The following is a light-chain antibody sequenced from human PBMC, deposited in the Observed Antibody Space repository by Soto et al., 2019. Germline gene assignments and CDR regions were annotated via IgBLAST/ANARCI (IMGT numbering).Light chain of an antibody. CDR1: SSDVGNYYY. CDR3: SSYAGSNNFV. J-gene: IGLJ1*01. V-gene: IGLV2-8*01. CDR2: EVS. Sequence: QSALTQPPSASGSPGQSVTISCTGTSSDVGNYYYVSWYQQHPGKAPKLMIYEVSKRPSGVPDRFSGSKSGNTASLTVSGLQAADEADYYCSSYAGSNNFVFGTGTKLTVL.